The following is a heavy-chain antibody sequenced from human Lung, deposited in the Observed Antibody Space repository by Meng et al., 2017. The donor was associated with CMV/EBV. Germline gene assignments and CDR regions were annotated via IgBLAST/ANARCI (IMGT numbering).Heavy chain of an antibody. Sequence: GRSLRLXCAASGFTFSSYGMHWVRQAPGKGLVWVSRINSDGSSTSYADSVKGRFTISRDNAKNTLYLQMNSLRAEDTAVYYCARPAHDYSTPFDYWGQGTLVTVSS. J-gene: IGHJ4*02. D-gene: IGHD4-11*01. CDR2: INSDGSST. CDR3: ARPAHDYSTPFDY. CDR1: GFTFSSYG. V-gene: IGHV3-74*01.